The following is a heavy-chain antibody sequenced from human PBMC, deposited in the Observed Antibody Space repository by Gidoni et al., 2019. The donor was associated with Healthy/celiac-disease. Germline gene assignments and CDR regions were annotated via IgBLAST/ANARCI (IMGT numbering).Heavy chain of an antibody. Sequence: EVQLVESGGGLVKPGGSLRLSCAASGFTFRSYSMNWVRQAPGKGLEWVSSISSSSSYIYYADSVKGRFTISRDNAKNSLYLQMNSLRAEDTAVYYCARGGQLYYDILTGYYNGWDAFDIWGQGTMVTVSS. J-gene: IGHJ3*02. D-gene: IGHD3-9*01. CDR2: ISSSSSYI. CDR1: GFTFRSYS. CDR3: ARGGQLYYDILTGYYNGWDAFDI. V-gene: IGHV3-21*01.